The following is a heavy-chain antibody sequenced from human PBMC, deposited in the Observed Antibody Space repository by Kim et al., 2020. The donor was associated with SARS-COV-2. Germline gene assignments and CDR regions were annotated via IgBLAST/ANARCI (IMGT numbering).Heavy chain of an antibody. Sequence: ASVKVSCKASGYTFTSYGISWVRQAPGQGLEWMGWISAYNGNTNYAQKLQGRVTMTTDTSTSTAYMELRSLRSDDTAVYYCARDSGVLMVYALDVFDPWGQGTLVTVSS. CDR2: ISAYNGNT. V-gene: IGHV1-18*01. CDR3: ARDSGVLMVYALDVFDP. CDR1: GYTFTSYG. J-gene: IGHJ5*02. D-gene: IGHD2-8*01.